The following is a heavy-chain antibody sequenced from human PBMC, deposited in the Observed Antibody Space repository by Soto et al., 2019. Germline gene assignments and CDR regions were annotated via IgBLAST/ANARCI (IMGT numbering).Heavy chain of an antibody. D-gene: IGHD3-3*01. J-gene: IGHJ5*02. Sequence: ASVKVSCKASGYTFTSYGISWVRQAPGQGLEWMGWISAYNGNTNYAQKLQGRATMTTDTSTSTAYMELRSLRSDDTAMYYCARAIASTFWSGYYTSLDPWGQGTLVTVSS. CDR1: GYTFTSYG. CDR2: ISAYNGNT. V-gene: IGHV1-18*04. CDR3: ARAIASTFWSGYYTSLDP.